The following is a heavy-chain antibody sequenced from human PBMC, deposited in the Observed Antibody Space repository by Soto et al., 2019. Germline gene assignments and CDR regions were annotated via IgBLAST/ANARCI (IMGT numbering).Heavy chain of an antibody. CDR3: AKGHCSSTSCYYYYYGMDV. Sequence: SLKISCAASGFTFDDYAMHWVRQAPGKGLEWVSGISWNSGSIGYADSVKGRFTISRDNAKNSLYLQMNSLRAEDTALYYCAKGHCSSTSCYYYYYGMDVWGQGTTVTVSS. CDR2: ISWNSGSI. J-gene: IGHJ6*02. D-gene: IGHD2-2*01. V-gene: IGHV3-9*01. CDR1: GFTFDDYA.